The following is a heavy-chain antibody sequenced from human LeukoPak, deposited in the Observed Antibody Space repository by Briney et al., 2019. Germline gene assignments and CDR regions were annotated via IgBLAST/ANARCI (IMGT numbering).Heavy chain of an antibody. V-gene: IGHV1-18*04. CDR3: AGGSAHDG. D-gene: IGHD4/OR15-4a*01. Sequence: GPSVKPSCKVSGYTFTSYGITCVRQAPGQRLKCLGWISTYNGNTTHATTFPARVTMTTDTSTSTAYMELRSLRSDATAVYYCAGGSAHDGWGQGTLVTVSS. J-gene: IGHJ4*02. CDR2: ISTYNGNT. CDR1: GYTFTSYG.